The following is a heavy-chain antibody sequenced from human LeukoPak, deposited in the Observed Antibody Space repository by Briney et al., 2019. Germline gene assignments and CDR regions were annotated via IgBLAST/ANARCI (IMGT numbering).Heavy chain of an antibody. V-gene: IGHV1-46*01. J-gene: IGHJ6*02. D-gene: IGHD1-14*01. CDR2: INPSGGST. CDR3: AREERRRKAIYYYYGMDV. CDR1: GYSLTTYY. Sequence: ASVKVSCKASGYSLTTYYMHWVRQAPGQGLEWMAIINPSGGSTNYAQKFQGRVTMTRDTPTNTVYMELSSLRTEDTAVYYCAREERRRKAIYYYYGMDVWGQGTTVTVSS.